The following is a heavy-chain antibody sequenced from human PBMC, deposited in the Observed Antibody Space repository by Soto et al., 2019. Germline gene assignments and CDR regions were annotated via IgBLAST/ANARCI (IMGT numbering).Heavy chain of an antibody. V-gene: IGHV3-30*18. CDR2: ISYDGSNK. J-gene: IGHJ4*02. Sequence: QVQLVESGGGVVQPGRSLRLSCAASGFTFSSYGMHWGRQAPGKGLEWVAVISYDGSNKYYADSVKGRFTISRDNSKNTLYLQMNSLRAEDTAVYYCAKDLLRYCSGGSCYSIDYWGQGTLVTVSS. CDR1: GFTFSSYG. CDR3: AKDLLRYCSGGSCYSIDY. D-gene: IGHD2-15*01.